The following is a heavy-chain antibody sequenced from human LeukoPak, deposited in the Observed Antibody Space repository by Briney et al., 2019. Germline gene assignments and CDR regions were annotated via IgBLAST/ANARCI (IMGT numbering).Heavy chain of an antibody. CDR3: AKDIGYSYGRGHSDY. D-gene: IGHD5-18*01. CDR1: GFTFDDYA. V-gene: IGHV3-9*01. CDR2: ISWNSGSI. Sequence: GRSLRLSCAASGFTFDDYAMHWVRQAPGKGLEWVSGISWNSGSIGYADSVKGRFTISRDNAKNSLYLQMNSLRAEDTALYYCAKDIGYSYGRGHSDYWGQGTLVTVSS. J-gene: IGHJ4*02.